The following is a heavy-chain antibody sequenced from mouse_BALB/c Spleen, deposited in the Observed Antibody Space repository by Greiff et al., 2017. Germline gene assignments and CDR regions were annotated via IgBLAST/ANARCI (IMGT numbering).Heavy chain of an antibody. J-gene: IGHJ4*01. D-gene: IGHD1-1*01. CDR3: ARSGYYGSSYYAMDY. CDR1: GYSFTGYF. V-gene: IGHV1-20*02. Sequence: EVKLMESGPELVKPGASVKISCKASGYSFTGYFMNWVMQSHGKSLEWIGRINPYNGDTFYNQKFKGKATLTVDKSSSTAHMELRSLASEDSAVYYCARSGYYGSSYYAMDYWGQGTSVTVSS. CDR2: INPYNGDT.